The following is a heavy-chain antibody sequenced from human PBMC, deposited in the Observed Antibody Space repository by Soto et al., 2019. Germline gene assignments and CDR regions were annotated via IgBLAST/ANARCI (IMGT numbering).Heavy chain of an antibody. V-gene: IGHV3-74*01. CDR3: ARELAYCGGDCYYYGMDV. CDR2: INSDGSST. D-gene: IGHD2-21*01. J-gene: IGHJ6*02. Sequence: GGSLRLSCAASGFTFSSYWMHWVRQAPGKGLVWVSRINSDGSSTSYADSVKGRFTISRDNAKNTLYLQMNSLRAEVTAVYYCARELAYCGGDCYYYGMDVWGQGTTVTVSS. CDR1: GFTFSSYW.